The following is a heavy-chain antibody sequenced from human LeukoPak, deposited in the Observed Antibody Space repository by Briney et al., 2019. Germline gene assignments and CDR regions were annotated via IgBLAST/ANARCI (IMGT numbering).Heavy chain of an antibody. CDR2: ISDYNGNT. CDR3: ARIGRYYQDYFSDY. D-gene: IGHD1-26*01. CDR1: GYTFTHYG. J-gene: IGHJ4*02. Sequence: GASVKVSCKASGYTFTHYGITWVRQAPGQGLEWMGWISDYNGNTHYARSLQGRVTVTTDTSTSTAYMELRSLGSDDTAVYFCARIGRYYQDYFSDYWGQGTLVTVSS. V-gene: IGHV1-18*01.